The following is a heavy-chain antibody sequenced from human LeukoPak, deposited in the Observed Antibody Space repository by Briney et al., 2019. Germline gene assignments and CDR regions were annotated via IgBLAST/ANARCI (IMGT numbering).Heavy chain of an antibody. V-gene: IGHV1-18*01. D-gene: IGHD5-18*01. J-gene: IGHJ6*02. CDR1: GYTFTSYA. CDR3: ARGYSYGSDYYYGMDV. Sequence: ASVKVSCKASGYTFTSYAISWVRQAPEQGLEWMGWISGYNGNTKYAQKVQGRVTMTTDTSTSTAYMELRSLRSDDTAVYYCARGYSYGSDYYYGMDVWGQGTTVTVSS. CDR2: ISGYNGNT.